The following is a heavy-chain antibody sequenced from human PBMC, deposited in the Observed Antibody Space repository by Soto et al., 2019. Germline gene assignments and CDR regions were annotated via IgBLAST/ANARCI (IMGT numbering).Heavy chain of an antibody. CDR3: AKDQGSSWYEIDP. Sequence: PGGSLRLSCAASGFTFSNYAVTWVRQAPGKGLEWVSTVSGSGYSTYYADSVKGRFTISRDNSKNTLYLQMNSLRAEDTAVYYCAKDQGSSWYEIDPWGQGTPVTVSS. D-gene: IGHD6-13*01. CDR2: VSGSGYST. J-gene: IGHJ5*02. CDR1: GFTFSNYA. V-gene: IGHV3-23*01.